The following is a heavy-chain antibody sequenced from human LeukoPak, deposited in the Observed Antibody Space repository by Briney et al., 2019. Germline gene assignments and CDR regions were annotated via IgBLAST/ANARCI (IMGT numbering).Heavy chain of an antibody. CDR1: GGSISSYY. J-gene: IGHJ4*02. Sequence: SETLSLTCTVSGGSISSYYWSWIRQPPGKGLEWIGYIYYSGSTNYNPSLKSRVTISVDTSKNQFSLKLSSVTAADTAVYYCARGIAVAGTKGFDCWGQGTLVTVSS. V-gene: IGHV4-59*01. CDR2: IYYSGST. D-gene: IGHD6-19*01. CDR3: ARGIAVAGTKGFDC.